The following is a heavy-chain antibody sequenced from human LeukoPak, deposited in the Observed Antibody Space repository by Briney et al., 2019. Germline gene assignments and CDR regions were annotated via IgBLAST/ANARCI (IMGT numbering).Heavy chain of an antibody. CDR1: GYTFTGYY. Sequence: ASVKVSCKASGYTFTGYYMHWVRQAPGQGLEWMGRINPNSGGTNYAQKFQGRVTMTRDTSISTAYMELSRLRPDDTAVYYCANILSYDYVWGSYRPFDYWGQGTLVTVSS. J-gene: IGHJ4*02. V-gene: IGHV1-2*06. D-gene: IGHD3-16*02. CDR2: INPNSGGT. CDR3: ANILSYDYVWGSYRPFDY.